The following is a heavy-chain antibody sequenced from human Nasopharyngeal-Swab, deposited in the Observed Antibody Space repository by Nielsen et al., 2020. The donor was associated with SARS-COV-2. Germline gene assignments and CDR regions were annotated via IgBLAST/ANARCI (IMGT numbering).Heavy chain of an antibody. J-gene: IGHJ6*02. V-gene: IGHV1-24*01. D-gene: IGHD6-13*01. CDR1: GYTFTSYG. Sequence: ASVKVSCKASGYTFTSYGISWVRQAPGKGLEWMGGFDPEDGETIYAQKFQGRVTMTEDTSTDTAYMELSSLRSEDTAVYYCATDSSAAGSYGMDVWGQGTTVTVSS. CDR3: ATDSSAAGSYGMDV. CDR2: FDPEDGET.